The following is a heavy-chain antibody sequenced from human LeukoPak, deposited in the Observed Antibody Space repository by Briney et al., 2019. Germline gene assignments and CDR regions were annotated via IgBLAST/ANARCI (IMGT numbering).Heavy chain of an antibody. CDR3: ARDRAEYYDYVWGSYRVYYYGMDV. D-gene: IGHD3-16*02. V-gene: IGHV1-2*04. CDR1: GCTFTGYY. Sequence: ASVKVSCKASGCTFTGYYMHWVRQAPGQGLEWMGWINPNSGGTNYAQKFQGWVTMTRDTSISTAYMELSRLRSDDTAVYYCARDRAEYYDYVWGSYRVYYYGMDVWGQGTTVTVSS. CDR2: INPNSGGT. J-gene: IGHJ6*02.